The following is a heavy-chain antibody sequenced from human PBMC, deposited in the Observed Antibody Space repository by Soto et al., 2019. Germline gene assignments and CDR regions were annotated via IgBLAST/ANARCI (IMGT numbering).Heavy chain of an antibody. V-gene: IGHV3-23*01. CDR1: KFTFSTYA. CDR3: AKDMVHCTGTRCARYFEK. J-gene: IGHJ4*02. CDR2: ISGSGVNT. D-gene: IGHD2-8*02. Sequence: EVQLLESGGGLVQRGGSLRLSCAASKFTFSTYAMTWVRQAPGKGLEWVSDISGSGVNTYYADSVKGRFTISRDNSKSTLYLQMNSLRAEDTAVYYCAKDMVHCTGTRCARYFEKWGRGTLVTVSS.